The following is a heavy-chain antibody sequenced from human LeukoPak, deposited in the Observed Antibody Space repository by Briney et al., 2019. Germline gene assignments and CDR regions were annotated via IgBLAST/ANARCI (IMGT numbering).Heavy chain of an antibody. CDR3: AREASEFVIVSAALDY. J-gene: IGHJ4*02. CDR1: GFTFSSYA. V-gene: IGHV3-30-3*01. CDR2: MSYDGSKK. Sequence: GGSLRLSCAASGFTFSSYAMNWVRQAPGKGLEWLAVMSYDGSKKYRADSVRGRFTISRDNSKNPLYLQMNSLRAEDTAVYYCAREASEFVIVSAALDYWGRGTLVTVSS. D-gene: IGHD2-2*01.